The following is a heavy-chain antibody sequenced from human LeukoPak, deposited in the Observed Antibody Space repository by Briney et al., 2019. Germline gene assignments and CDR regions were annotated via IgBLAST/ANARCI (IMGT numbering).Heavy chain of an antibody. V-gene: IGHV3-64*01. J-gene: IGHJ4*02. CDR1: GVTTNYFT. CDR3: ARGGSFDTSGLIDY. D-gene: IGHD3-22*01. Sequence: VGTLRLSCAVSGVTTNYFTCARHASGKGLEIVSAITCNACRIYYANSLQRRFTISRDNSENSLYLHMGSLRAEDMAVYYCARGGSFDTSGLIDYWGQGTLVTVSS. CDR2: ITCNACRI.